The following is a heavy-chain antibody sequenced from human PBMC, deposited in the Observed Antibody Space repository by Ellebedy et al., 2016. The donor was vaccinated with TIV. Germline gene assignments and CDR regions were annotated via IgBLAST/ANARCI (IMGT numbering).Heavy chain of an antibody. CDR2: IEPDGSNK. J-gene: IGHJ4*02. V-gene: IGHV3-7*01. CDR1: GFSFGTNW. Sequence: GGSLRLSXAASGFSFGTNWMNWVRQAPGQGLEWVANIEPDGSNKNYVDSVKGRFTISRDNAKNSLYLQMNNLGDEDTAIYYCSMSPQWGQGTQVTVSS. CDR3: SMSPQ.